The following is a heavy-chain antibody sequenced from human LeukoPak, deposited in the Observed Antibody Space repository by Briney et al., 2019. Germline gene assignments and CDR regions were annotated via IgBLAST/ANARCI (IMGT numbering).Heavy chain of an antibody. CDR3: AREGSATARPFVSNDY. V-gene: IGHV4-4*07. J-gene: IGHJ4*02. CDR2: IHTSGNS. CDR1: GGSISTYY. Sequence: PSETLSLTCTVSGGSISTYYWSWIRQPAEKGLEWIGRIHTSGNSDYNPSLKSRVTMSVDTSKNQFSLKVRSVTAADTAVYYCAREGSATARPFVSNDYWGQGTLVTVSS. D-gene: IGHD6-6*01.